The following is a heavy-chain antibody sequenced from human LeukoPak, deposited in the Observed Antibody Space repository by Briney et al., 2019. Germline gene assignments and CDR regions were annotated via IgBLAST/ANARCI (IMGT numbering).Heavy chain of an antibody. CDR3: VRDLGFGALDY. D-gene: IGHD4/OR15-4a*01. Sequence: GASVKVSCKASGYTFTSYGISWVRQAPGQGLEWMGWISGYNDNAKYAQKVLGRVTMTIDTSTSTAYMEVRSLRSDDTAVYYCVRDLGFGALDYWGQGTLVIVSS. J-gene: IGHJ4*02. V-gene: IGHV1-18*01. CDR1: GYTFTSYG. CDR2: ISGYNDNA.